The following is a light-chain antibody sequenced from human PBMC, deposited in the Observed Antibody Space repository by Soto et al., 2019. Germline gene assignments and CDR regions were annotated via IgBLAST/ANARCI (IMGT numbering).Light chain of an antibody. J-gene: IGKJ1*01. CDR2: GAS. V-gene: IGKV3-20*01. CDR1: QSVSSSY. CDR3: QQYGSSPWT. Sequence: EIVLTQSPGTLSLSPGERATLSCRASQSVSSSYLAWYQQKPGQAPRLLIYGASSRATGIPDRFSGSGSGTDFTLTIGRLEPADFAVYYCQQYGSSPWTFGQGTKVEIK.